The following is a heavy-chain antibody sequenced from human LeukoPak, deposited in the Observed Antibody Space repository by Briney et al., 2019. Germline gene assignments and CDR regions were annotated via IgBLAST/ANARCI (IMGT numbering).Heavy chain of an antibody. CDR3: TTDTRYERYYYGMDV. CDR2: IKSKTDGGTT. V-gene: IGHV3-15*01. J-gene: IGHJ6*02. Sequence: GGSLRLSCAASGFTFSNAWMSWVRQAPGKGLEWVGRIKSKTDGGTTDYAAPVKGRSTISRDDSKNTLYLQMNSLKTEDTAVYYCTTDTRYERYYYGMDVWGQGTTVTVSS. CDR1: GFTFSNAW. D-gene: IGHD1-1*01.